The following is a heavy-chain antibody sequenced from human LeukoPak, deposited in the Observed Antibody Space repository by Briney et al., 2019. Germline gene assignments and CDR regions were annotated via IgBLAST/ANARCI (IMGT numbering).Heavy chain of an antibody. Sequence: GGSLRLSCAASGFTCSSYGMHWVRQAPGKVLEWVAVIWYDGSNKYYADSVKGRFTISRDNSKNTLYLQMNSLRAEDTAVYYCARDGAYSSPPSYFQHWGQGTLVTVSS. V-gene: IGHV3-33*01. CDR2: IWYDGSNK. J-gene: IGHJ1*01. CDR1: GFTCSSYG. D-gene: IGHD6-13*01. CDR3: ARDGAYSSPPSYFQH.